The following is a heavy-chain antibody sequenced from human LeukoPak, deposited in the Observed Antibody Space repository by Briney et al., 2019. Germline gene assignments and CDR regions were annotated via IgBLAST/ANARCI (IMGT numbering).Heavy chain of an antibody. V-gene: IGHV4-39*02. CDR3: AREDGSSGYDDF. CDR2: IYYDGST. Sequence: SETLSLTCTVSGGSISITNYYWGWIRQPPGKGLEWIGNIYYDGSTYYNPSLKSRVTISVDTSKNHFSLNLKSVTAADTAVYYCAREDGSSGYDDFWGQGTLVTVSS. D-gene: IGHD5-12*01. CDR1: GGSISITNYY. J-gene: IGHJ4*02.